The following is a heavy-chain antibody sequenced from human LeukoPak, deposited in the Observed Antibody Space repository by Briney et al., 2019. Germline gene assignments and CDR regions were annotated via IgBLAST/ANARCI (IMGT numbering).Heavy chain of an antibody. D-gene: IGHD3-9*01. CDR2: ISSNGGST. J-gene: IGHJ4*01. CDR1: GFTFSSYA. Sequence: PGGSLRLSCAASGFTFSSYAMHWVRQAPGKGLEYVSAISSNGGSTYYANSVKGRFTISRDNSKNTLYLQMGSLRAEDMAVYYRARGSYDILTGYYYWGQGTLVTVSS. CDR3: ARGSYDILTGYYY. V-gene: IGHV3-64*01.